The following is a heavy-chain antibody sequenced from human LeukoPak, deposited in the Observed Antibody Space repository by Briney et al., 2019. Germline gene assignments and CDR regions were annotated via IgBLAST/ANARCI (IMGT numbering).Heavy chain of an antibody. CDR3: ARENYYDSSGYSKGLDV. V-gene: IGHV4-4*07. CDR1: GGSMSNSY. J-gene: IGHJ6*02. Sequence: SETLSLTCTVSGGSMSNSYWSRIPQPAGKGLEWIGRMYVSGTTNYNPSLRSRVTMSVDTSKNQFSLRLSSVTAADTAVYYCARENYYDSSGYSKGLDVWGQGTTVTVSS. CDR2: MYVSGTT. D-gene: IGHD3-22*01.